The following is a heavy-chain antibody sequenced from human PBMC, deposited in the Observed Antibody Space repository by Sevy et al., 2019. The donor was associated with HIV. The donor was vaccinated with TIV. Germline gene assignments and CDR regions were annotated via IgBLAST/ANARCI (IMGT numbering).Heavy chain of an antibody. Sequence: GGSLRLSCAASGFTVSSNYMSWVRQAPGKGLEWVSVIYSGGSTYYADSMKGRFTISRDNSKNTLYLQMNSLRAEDTAVYYCARTYYYDSSGYPDYWGQGTLVTVSS. CDR2: IYSGGST. CDR1: GFTVSSNY. D-gene: IGHD3-22*01. V-gene: IGHV3-66*02. CDR3: ARTYYYDSSGYPDY. J-gene: IGHJ4*02.